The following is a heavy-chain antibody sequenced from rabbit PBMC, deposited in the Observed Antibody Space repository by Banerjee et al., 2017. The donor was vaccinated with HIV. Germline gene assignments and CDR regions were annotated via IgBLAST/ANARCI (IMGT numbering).Heavy chain of an antibody. CDR2: IYAGKGIT. CDR1: GFDFSSYYM. Sequence: QEQLKESGGGLVQPGGSLTLSCKASGFDFSSYYMSWVRQAPGKGLEWIGYIYAGKGITDYATWAKGRFTISKPWSTTATLQMTSLTAADTATYFCARGGYTYGDAGYAYAMTRLDLWGPGTLVTV. D-gene: IGHD6-1*01. V-gene: IGHV1S45*01. CDR3: ARGGYTYGDAGYAYAMTRLDL. J-gene: IGHJ3*01.